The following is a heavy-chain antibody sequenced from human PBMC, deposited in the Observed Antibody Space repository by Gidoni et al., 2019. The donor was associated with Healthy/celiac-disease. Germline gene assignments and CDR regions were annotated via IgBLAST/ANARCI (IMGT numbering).Heavy chain of an antibody. Sequence: QVQLVESGGGVVQPGRSLRLSCAASGFTFSSYAMHWVRQAPGKGLEWVAGISYDGSNKYYADSVKGRFTISRDNSKNTLYLQMNSLRAEDTAVYYCAREEGFAGFGEAYGMDVWGQGTTVTVSS. J-gene: IGHJ6*02. V-gene: IGHV3-30-3*01. CDR3: AREEGFAGFGEAYGMDV. D-gene: IGHD3-10*01. CDR1: GFTFSSYA. CDR2: ISYDGSNK.